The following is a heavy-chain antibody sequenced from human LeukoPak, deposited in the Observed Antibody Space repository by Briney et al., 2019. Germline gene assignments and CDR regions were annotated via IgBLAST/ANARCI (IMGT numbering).Heavy chain of an antibody. CDR2: MNPNSGDT. D-gene: IGHD6-13*01. Sequence: ASVKVSCKASGYTFTSYDFIGVRQATGQGLEWMGWMNPNSGDTGYAQKLLGRVTMTRNTSISTAYMELSSLRSEDTAVYFCASSSFFYYYGMDVWGQGTTVTVSS. CDR3: ASSSFFYYYGMDV. V-gene: IGHV1-8*01. CDR1: GYTFTSYD. J-gene: IGHJ6*02.